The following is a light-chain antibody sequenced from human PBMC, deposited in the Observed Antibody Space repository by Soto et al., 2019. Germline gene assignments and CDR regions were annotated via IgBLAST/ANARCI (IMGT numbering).Light chain of an antibody. CDR2: EVS. CDR1: SSDVGGYNY. J-gene: IGLJ2*01. Sequence: QSALTQPPSASGSPGQSVTISCTGTSSDVGGYNYVSWYQQHPGKAPKLMIYEVSKRPSGVPDRFSGSKSGNTASLTVSGLQAEDEADYYCSSYAGSSTPVFGGGTELTVL. CDR3: SSYAGSSTPV. V-gene: IGLV2-8*01.